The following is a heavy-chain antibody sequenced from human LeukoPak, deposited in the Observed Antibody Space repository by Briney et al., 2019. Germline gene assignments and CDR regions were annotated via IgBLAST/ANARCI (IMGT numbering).Heavy chain of an antibody. CDR1: GYSFSDYY. J-gene: IGHJ5*01. CDR3: ARDSAVVAAALWFDS. Sequence: ASVKVSCKTSGYSFSDYYIHWVRQAPGQGLEWMGWINPKSSGRNYALKFQGRVTMTKDTSTSTAYLELSSLRSDDTAVYYCARDSAVVAAALWFDSWGQGTLVTVSS. V-gene: IGHV1-2*07. D-gene: IGHD2-15*01. CDR2: INPKSSGR.